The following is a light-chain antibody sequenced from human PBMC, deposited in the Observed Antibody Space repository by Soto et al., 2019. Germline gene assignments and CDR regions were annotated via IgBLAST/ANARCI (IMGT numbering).Light chain of an antibody. CDR3: QQYGDWPLT. V-gene: IGKV3-15*01. CDR2: ATS. CDR1: QSVGNN. Sequence: EIVVTQSPATLSVSPGERATLSCRASQSVGNNFAWYQQKPGQAPRLLIFATSTRATGVPARFSGSGSGTEFTLTISSLQSEDFALYYCQQYGDWPLTFGGGANVQIE. J-gene: IGKJ4*01.